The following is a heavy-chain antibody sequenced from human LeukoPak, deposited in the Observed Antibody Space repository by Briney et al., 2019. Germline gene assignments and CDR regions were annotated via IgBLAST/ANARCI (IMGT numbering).Heavy chain of an antibody. CDR2: MNPNSGNT. Sequence: ASVKVSCKASGYTFTSYDINWVRQATGQGLEWMGWMNPNSGNTGYAQKFQGRVTMTRNTSISTAYMELSSLRSGDTAVYYCARGRDTYYYGSGSYYNGREFDPWGQGTLVTVSS. CDR1: GYTFTSYD. J-gene: IGHJ5*02. V-gene: IGHV1-8*01. D-gene: IGHD3-10*01. CDR3: ARGRDTYYYGSGSYYNGREFDP.